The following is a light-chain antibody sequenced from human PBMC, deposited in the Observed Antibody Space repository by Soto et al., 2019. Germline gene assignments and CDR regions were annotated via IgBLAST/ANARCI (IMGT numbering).Light chain of an antibody. V-gene: IGLV2-23*01. J-gene: IGLJ1*01. CDR2: KGT. Sequence: QSVLAQPASVSGSPGQSVTISCTGTSSDVGAYNSVSWYQQHPDKAPQLMIYKGTQRPSGVSNRFSGSTSGNAASLTISCLQAGVESYYFGRSAVPACTSLFATGPKLTVL. CDR3: RSAVPACTSL. CDR1: SSDVGAYNS.